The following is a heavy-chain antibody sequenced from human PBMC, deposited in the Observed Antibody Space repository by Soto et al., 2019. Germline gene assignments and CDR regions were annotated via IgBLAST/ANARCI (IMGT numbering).Heavy chain of an antibody. J-gene: IGHJ6*02. CDR3: ARERKGMDV. CDR1: GYTINTYG. Sequence: ASVEVSSKASGYTINTYGIRWARQAPGQGLEWMGWISGYNGHTKYAQKFQGRVTMTRNTSISTAYMELSSLRSEDKAVYYCARERKGMDVWSQGTTVTVSS. CDR2: ISGYNGHT. V-gene: IGHV1-18*01.